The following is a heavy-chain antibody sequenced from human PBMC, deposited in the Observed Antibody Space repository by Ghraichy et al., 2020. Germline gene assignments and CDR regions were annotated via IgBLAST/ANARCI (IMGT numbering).Heavy chain of an antibody. CDR1: GFTFSSYW. CDR3: VRNDGDYVGCGGLDS. J-gene: IGHJ5*01. CDR2: IKEDGSEK. D-gene: IGHD4-17*01. V-gene: IGHV3-7*01. Sequence: GGSLRLSCAASGFTFSSYWMSWVRQAPGKGLEWVANIKEDGSEKYYVDSVKGRFTISRDNAKNSLYLQVNSLRAEDTAVYYCVRNDGDYVGCGGLDSWGQGTLVTVSS.